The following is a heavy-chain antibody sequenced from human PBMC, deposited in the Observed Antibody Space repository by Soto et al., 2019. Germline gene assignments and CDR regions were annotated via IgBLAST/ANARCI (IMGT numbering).Heavy chain of an antibody. D-gene: IGHD2-8*01. J-gene: IGHJ4*02. Sequence: AAGKVGCKASSKTFTGYGLSWVRQAPGQGLEWMGWISSYNGNTRYAQKFQGRVSMTTDTSTNTGSMELRSLTSDDTAVYYCATGGGQTYGDFDFWGQGTLVTASS. CDR1: SKTFTGYG. V-gene: IGHV1-18*01. CDR2: ISSYNGNT. CDR3: ATGGGQTYGDFDF.